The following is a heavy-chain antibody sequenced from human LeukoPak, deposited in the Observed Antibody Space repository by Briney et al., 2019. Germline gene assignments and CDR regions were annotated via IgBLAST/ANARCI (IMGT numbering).Heavy chain of an antibody. CDR2: ISGSGGST. CDR1: GFTFSSYG. J-gene: IGHJ4*02. CDR3: AKGENWNDPFDY. D-gene: IGHD1-1*01. Sequence: PGGSLRLSCAASGFTFSSYGMSWVRQAPGKGLEWVSAISGSGGSTYYADSVEGRFTISRDNSKNTLYLQMNSLRAEDTAVYYCAKGENWNDPFDYWGQGTLVTVSS. V-gene: IGHV3-23*01.